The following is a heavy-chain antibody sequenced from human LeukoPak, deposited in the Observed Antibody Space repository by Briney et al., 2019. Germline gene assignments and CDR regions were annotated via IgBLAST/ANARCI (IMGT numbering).Heavy chain of an antibody. V-gene: IGHV4-59*01. CDR2: IYHSGST. Sequence: SETLSLTCTVSGGSISSYYWSWIRQPPGKGLEWIGYIYHSGSTNYNPSLKSRVTISVDTSKNQFSLKLSSVTAADTAVYYCARVRTAMIRGSYYFDYWGQGTLVTVSS. J-gene: IGHJ4*02. CDR1: GGSISSYY. CDR3: ARVRTAMIRGSYYFDY. D-gene: IGHD2-15*01.